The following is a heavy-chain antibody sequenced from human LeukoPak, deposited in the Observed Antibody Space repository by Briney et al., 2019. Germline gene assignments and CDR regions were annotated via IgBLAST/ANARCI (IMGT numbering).Heavy chain of an antibody. CDR1: GFTFSSYG. D-gene: IGHD3-16*02. CDR3: AKDHGGTRNAVYDYAWGSYRLGSEYFDY. CDR2: IRYDGSNK. V-gene: IGHV3-30*02. Sequence: PGGSLRLSCAASGFTFSSYGMHWVRQAPGKGLEWVAFIRYDGSNKYYADSVKGRFTISRDNSKNTLYLQMNSLRAEDTAVYYCAKDHGGTRNAVYDYAWGSYRLGSEYFDYWGQGTLVTVSS. J-gene: IGHJ4*02.